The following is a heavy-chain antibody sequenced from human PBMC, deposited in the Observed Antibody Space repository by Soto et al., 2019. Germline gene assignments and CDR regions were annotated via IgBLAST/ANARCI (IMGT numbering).Heavy chain of an antibody. D-gene: IGHD3-22*01. CDR1: GFTFSSND. Sequence: EVQLVESGGGLIQPGGSLRLSCAASGFTFSSNDMNWVRQAPGKGLEWVSLIYSGGSTYYADSVKGRFTISRDNSKYTLYLQMSSMRADDTAVYYCATRPLLPGAPWGQGTMVTVSS. CDR2: IYSGGST. J-gene: IGHJ3*01. CDR3: ATRPLLPGAP. V-gene: IGHV3-53*01.